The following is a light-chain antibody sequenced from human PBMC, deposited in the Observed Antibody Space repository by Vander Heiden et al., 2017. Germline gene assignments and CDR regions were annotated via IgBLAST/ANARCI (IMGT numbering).Light chain of an antibody. CDR3: QQYNSYWT. CDR2: DAS. CDR1: QSISSW. Sequence: GDRVTITCRASQSISSWLTWYQQKPGKAPKLLIYDASSLESGVPSRFSGSGSGTEFTLTISSLQPDDFATYYCQQYNSYWTFGQGTKVEIK. V-gene: IGKV1-5*01. J-gene: IGKJ1*01.